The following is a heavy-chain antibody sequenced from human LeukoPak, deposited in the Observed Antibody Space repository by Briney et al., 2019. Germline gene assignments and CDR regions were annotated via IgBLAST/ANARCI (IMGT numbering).Heavy chain of an antibody. CDR3: ARYTFRAVDI. J-gene: IGHJ3*02. CDR1: GLSLSVNY. CDR2: IYRDGNT. Sequence: GGSLRLSCAASGLSLSVNYMTWVRQSPGKGLEWLSNIYRDGNTYYADSVTGRFSISRDDYKNTLYLEMNSLRPEDTALYYCARYTFRAVDIWGQGPMFTVSS. V-gene: IGHV3-53*01. D-gene: IGHD2-2*02.